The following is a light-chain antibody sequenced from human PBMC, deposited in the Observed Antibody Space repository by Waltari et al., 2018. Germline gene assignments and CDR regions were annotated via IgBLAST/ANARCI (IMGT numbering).Light chain of an antibody. CDR3: YSYAGDSTWV. V-gene: IGLV2-23*02. Sequence: QSALTQPASVSGSPGQSITISCTGTSSDVGNYNLVSWYQQPPGKAPKVTLYDVTKRPSGVSNRFSGSKSGNTASLTISGLQAEDEDDYYCYSYAGDSTWVFGGGTKLTVL. CDR1: SSDVGNYNL. J-gene: IGLJ2*01. CDR2: DVT.